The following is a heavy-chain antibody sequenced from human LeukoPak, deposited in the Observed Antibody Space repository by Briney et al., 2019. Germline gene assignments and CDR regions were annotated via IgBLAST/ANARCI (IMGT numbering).Heavy chain of an antibody. V-gene: IGHV3-23*01. CDR1: GFTFSSYS. CDR3: AKKGGSYHQENYYYYMDV. D-gene: IGHD1-26*01. J-gene: IGHJ6*03. Sequence: GGSLRLSCAASGFTFSSYSMNWVRQAPGKGLEWVSAISGSGGSTYYADSVKGRFTISRDNSKNTLYLQMNSLRAEDTAVYYCAKKGGSYHQENYYYYMDVWGKGTTVTVSS. CDR2: ISGSGGST.